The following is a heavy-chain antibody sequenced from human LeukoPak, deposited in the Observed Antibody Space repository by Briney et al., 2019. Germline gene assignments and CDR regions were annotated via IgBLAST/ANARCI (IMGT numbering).Heavy chain of an antibody. CDR1: GGSISSSSYY. CDR3: ARVPTPQTFYDYIWGSYRSRGGFDY. Sequence: SETLSLTCTVSGGSISSSSYYWGWIRQPPGKGLEWIGSIYYSGSTYCNPSLKSRVTISVDTSKNQFSLKLSSVTAADTAVYFCARVPTPQTFYDYIWGSYRSRGGFDYWGQGTPVTVSS. J-gene: IGHJ4*02. D-gene: IGHD3-16*02. V-gene: IGHV4-39*07. CDR2: IYYSGST.